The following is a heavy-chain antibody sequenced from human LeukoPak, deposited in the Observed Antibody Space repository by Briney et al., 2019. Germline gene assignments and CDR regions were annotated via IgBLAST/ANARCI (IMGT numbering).Heavy chain of an antibody. J-gene: IGHJ4*02. Sequence: GESLRLSCIGSGMNNYWMTWVRQAPGKGLESVANINKDGSEKYYLDSVKGRITISRDNIKNSVLLQINSLRAEDTGIYYCATDLNWVSHWGQGTLVTVSS. D-gene: IGHD3-16*01. CDR3: ATDLNWVSH. CDR2: INKDGSEK. CDR1: GMNNYW. V-gene: IGHV3-7*01.